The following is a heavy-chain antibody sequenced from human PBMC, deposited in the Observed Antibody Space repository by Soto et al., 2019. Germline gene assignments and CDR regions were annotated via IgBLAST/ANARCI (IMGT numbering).Heavy chain of an antibody. D-gene: IGHD6-19*01. CDR2: ITWNGGST. Sequence: EVQLVESGGGVVRPGGSLRLSCAASGFTFDDFGMSWVRQAPGKGLEWVSGITWNGGSTGYADSVKCRFTISRDNAKNSLSLQMDSLRAEDTALYHCARDGGVAVAVDAFDIWGQGTMVTVSS. CDR1: GFTFDDFG. J-gene: IGHJ3*02. CDR3: ARDGGVAVAVDAFDI. V-gene: IGHV3-20*01.